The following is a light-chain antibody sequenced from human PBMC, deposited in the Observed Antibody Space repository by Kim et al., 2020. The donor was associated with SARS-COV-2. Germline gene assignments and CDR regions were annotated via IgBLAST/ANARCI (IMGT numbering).Light chain of an antibody. J-gene: IGKJ2*01. Sequence: SASVGDRVPISCRASQSISIWIAWYQQKPGQAPKLLIYKASTLESGVPSRVSGSGSGTEFTLTISSLQPDDFATYYCQQYNTYPYTFGQGTKLEI. CDR3: QQYNTYPYT. CDR1: QSISIW. CDR2: KAS. V-gene: IGKV1-5*03.